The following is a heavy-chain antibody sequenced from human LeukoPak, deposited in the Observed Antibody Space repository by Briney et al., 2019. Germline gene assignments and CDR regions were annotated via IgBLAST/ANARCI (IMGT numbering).Heavy chain of an antibody. V-gene: IGHV3-7*01. CDR3: AKAGNGFGN. CDR1: GFTFSTNW. D-gene: IGHD2-8*01. CDR2: IKQDGGEK. J-gene: IGHJ4*02. Sequence: PGGSLRLSCAASGFTFSTNWMSWVHQAPGKGLEWVANIKQDGGEKNYVDSVKGRFTISRDNAKSSLYLQMNSLRVEDTAVYYCAKAGNGFGNWGQGALVTVSS.